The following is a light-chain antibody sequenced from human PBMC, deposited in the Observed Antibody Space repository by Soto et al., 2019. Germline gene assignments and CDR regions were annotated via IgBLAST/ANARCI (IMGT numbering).Light chain of an antibody. CDR3: QQVSGYPLN. Sequence: DIQMAQSPSTLSSSVGDRVTITFRASQSISSWLAWYQQGPGKAPKLLIYAASTLQSGVPSRFSGSASGTEFTLTISSLQPEDFATYYCQQVSGYPLNFGGGTKVDIK. J-gene: IGKJ4*01. CDR2: AAS. V-gene: IGKV1-5*01. CDR1: QSISSW.